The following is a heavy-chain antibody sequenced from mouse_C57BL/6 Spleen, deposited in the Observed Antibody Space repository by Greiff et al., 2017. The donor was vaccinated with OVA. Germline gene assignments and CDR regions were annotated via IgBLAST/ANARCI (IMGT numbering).Heavy chain of an antibody. V-gene: IGHV1-18*01. Sequence: VQLQQSGPELVKPGASVKIPCKASGYTFTDYNMDWVKQSHGKSLEWIGDINPNNGGTIYNQKFKGKATLTVDKSSSTAYMELRSLTSEDTAVYYCARDEAGYYYAMDYWGQGTSVTVSS. CDR3: ARDEAGYYYAMDY. CDR1: GYTFTDYN. CDR2: INPNNGGT. J-gene: IGHJ4*01.